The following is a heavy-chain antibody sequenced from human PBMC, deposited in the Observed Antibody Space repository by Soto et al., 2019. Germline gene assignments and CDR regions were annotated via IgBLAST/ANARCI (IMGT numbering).Heavy chain of an antibody. CDR3: ARDQGQLVHYYYYYYGMGV. CDR1: GFTFSSYA. J-gene: IGHJ6*02. V-gene: IGHV3-30-3*01. D-gene: IGHD6-6*01. CDR2: ISYDGSNK. Sequence: GGSLRLSCAASGFTFSSYAMHWVRQAPGKGLEWVAVISYDGSNKYYADSVKGRFTISRDNSKNTLYLQMNSLRAEDTAVYYCARDQGQLVHYYYYYYGMGVWGQGTTVTVSS.